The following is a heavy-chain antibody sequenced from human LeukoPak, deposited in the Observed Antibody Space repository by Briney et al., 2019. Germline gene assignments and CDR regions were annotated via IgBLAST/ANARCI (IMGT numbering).Heavy chain of an antibody. Sequence: PGGSLRLSCAASGFTFSSYAMHWVRQAPGKGLEWVAAISYDGSNKYYADSVKGRFTISRDNSKNTLYLQMNSLRAEDTAVYYCAREGPVVVDYYYGMDVWGQGTTVTVSS. J-gene: IGHJ6*02. V-gene: IGHV3-30-3*01. CDR2: ISYDGSNK. CDR1: GFTFSSYA. D-gene: IGHD2-2*01. CDR3: AREGPVVVDYYYGMDV.